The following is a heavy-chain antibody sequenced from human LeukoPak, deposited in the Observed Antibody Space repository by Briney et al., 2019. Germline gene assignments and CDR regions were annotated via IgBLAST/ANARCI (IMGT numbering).Heavy chain of an antibody. CDR1: GFTFSSYW. Sequence: PGGSLRLSCAASGFTFSSYWMSWVRQAPGKGLEWVSYISSSSNTIYYADSVKGRFTISRDNAKNSLCLQMNSLRAEDTAVYYCARGDCSGGSCYLSLTTIDYWGQGTLVTVSS. D-gene: IGHD2-15*01. J-gene: IGHJ4*02. V-gene: IGHV3-48*01. CDR3: ARGDCSGGSCYLSLTTIDY. CDR2: ISSSSNTI.